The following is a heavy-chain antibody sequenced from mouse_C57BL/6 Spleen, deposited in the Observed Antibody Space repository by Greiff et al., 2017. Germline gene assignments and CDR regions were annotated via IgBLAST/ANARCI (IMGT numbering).Heavy chain of an antibody. CDR3: TRSYGSSYFDY. CDR2: IDPENGDT. J-gene: IGHJ2*01. CDR1: GFNIKDDY. Sequence: VQLKQSGAELVRPGASVKLSCTASGFNIKDDYMHWVKQRPEQGLEWIGWIDPENGDTEYASKFQGKATITADTSSNTAYLQLSSLTFEDTAVYYCTRSYGSSYFDYWGQGTTLTVSS. D-gene: IGHD1-1*01. V-gene: IGHV14-4*01.